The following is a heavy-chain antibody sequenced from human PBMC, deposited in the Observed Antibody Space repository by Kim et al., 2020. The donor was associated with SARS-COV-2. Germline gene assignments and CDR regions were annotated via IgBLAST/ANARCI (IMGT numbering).Heavy chain of an antibody. CDR1: GFTFSSYS. CDR2: ISSSSSTI. J-gene: IGHJ3*02. V-gene: IGHV3-48*02. Sequence: GGSLRLSCAASGFTFSSYSMNWVRQAPGKGLEWVSYISSSSSTIYYADSVKGRFTISRDNAKNSLYLQMNSLRDEDTAVYYCARDGPYDFWSGGDAFDIWGQGTMVTVSS. CDR3: ARDGPYDFWSGGDAFDI. D-gene: IGHD3-3*01.